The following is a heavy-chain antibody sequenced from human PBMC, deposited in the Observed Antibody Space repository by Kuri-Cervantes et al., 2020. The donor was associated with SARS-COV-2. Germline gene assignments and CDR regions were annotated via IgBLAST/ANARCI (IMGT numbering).Heavy chain of an antibody. Sequence: GSLRLSCTVSGGSISSSSYYWGWIRQPPGKGLEWIGSIYYSGSTYYNPSLKSRVIISVDTSKNQFSLKLSSVTAADTAVYYCARQFSQWLVWYWGQGTLVTVSS. D-gene: IGHD6-19*01. CDR1: GGSISSSSYY. CDR2: IYYSGST. CDR3: ARQFSQWLVWY. J-gene: IGHJ4*02. V-gene: IGHV4-39*01.